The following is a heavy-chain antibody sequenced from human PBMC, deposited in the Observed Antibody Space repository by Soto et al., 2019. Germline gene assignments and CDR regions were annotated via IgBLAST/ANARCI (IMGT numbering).Heavy chain of an antibody. D-gene: IGHD3-3*01. CDR1: GASINSANW. J-gene: IGHJ6*02. CDR3: AKRYDFWSGRWYGLGV. V-gene: IGHV4-4*02. CDR2: IYHIGST. Sequence: QVLLEESGPGLVRPSGTLSLTCSVSGASINSANWWVWVRQPPGKGLEWIGEIYHIGSTTYNPSLKSRATISVDKSKNQFSLIVTSVTAADTAVYYCAKRYDFWSGRWYGLGVWGQGTTLTVSS.